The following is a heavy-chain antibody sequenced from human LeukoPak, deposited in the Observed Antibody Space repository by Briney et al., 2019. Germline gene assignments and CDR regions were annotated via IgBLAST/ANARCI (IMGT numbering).Heavy chain of an antibody. V-gene: IGHV4-34*01. J-gene: IGHJ4*02. D-gene: IGHD6-19*01. Sequence: GLEWIGEINHSGSTNYNPSLKSRVTISVDTSKNQFSLKLSSVTAADTAVYYCAREADSSGSIYFDYWGQGTLVTVSS. CDR2: INHSGST. CDR3: AREADSSGSIYFDY.